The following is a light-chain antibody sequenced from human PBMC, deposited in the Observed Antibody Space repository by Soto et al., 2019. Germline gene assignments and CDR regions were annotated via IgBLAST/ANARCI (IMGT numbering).Light chain of an antibody. J-gene: IGKJ2*01. Sequence: EIVLTQSPATLSLSPGERATLSCRASQSVSSYLAWYQHKPGQAPRLLIYDASKRATGIPARFSGSGSGTDFTLTISSLEPEDFAVYYCQQYGSSPYTFGQGTKLEIK. V-gene: IGKV3-11*01. CDR1: QSVSSY. CDR3: QQYGSSPYT. CDR2: DAS.